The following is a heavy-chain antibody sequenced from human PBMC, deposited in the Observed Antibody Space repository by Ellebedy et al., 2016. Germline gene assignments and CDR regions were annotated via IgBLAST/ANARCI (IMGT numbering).Heavy chain of an antibody. V-gene: IGHV5-51*01. CDR1: GFSFTNYW. Sequence: GESLKISCKGSGFSFTNYWIGWVRQMPGKGLEWMGIIYPDDSDTRYSPSFQGQVTISADKSISTAYLQWSSLKASDTAMYYCARREDTAMANAFDVWGQGTMVTVSS. J-gene: IGHJ3*01. CDR2: IYPDDSDT. D-gene: IGHD5-18*01. CDR3: ARREDTAMANAFDV.